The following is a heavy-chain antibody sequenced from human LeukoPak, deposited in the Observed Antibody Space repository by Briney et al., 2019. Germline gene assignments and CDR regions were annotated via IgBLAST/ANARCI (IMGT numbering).Heavy chain of an antibody. D-gene: IGHD5-24*01. CDR1: GGSFSGYY. J-gene: IGHJ6*02. V-gene: IGHV4-34*01. CDR3: ARGRGYSYYYYYGMDV. CDR2: INHSGST. Sequence: SETLSLTCAVYGGSFSGYYWSWIRQPPGKGLEWIGEINHSGSTNYNPSLKSRVTISVDTSKNQFSLKLSSVTAAGTAVYYCARGRGYSYYYYYGMDVWGQGTTVTVSS.